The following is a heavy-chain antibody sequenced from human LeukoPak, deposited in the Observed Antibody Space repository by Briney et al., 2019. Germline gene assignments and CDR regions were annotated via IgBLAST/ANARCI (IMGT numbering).Heavy chain of an antibody. D-gene: IGHD6-13*01. Sequence: ASVKVSCKASGYTFTSYGISWVRQGPGQGLEWMGWISAYNGNTNYEQKLQGRVTMTTDKSTSTAYMELRSVRSDDTAVYYCARVEYSSSWYDYYYYYMDVWGKGTTVTVSS. CDR2: ISAYNGNT. J-gene: IGHJ6*03. CDR3: ARVEYSSSWYDYYYYYMDV. CDR1: GYTFTSYG. V-gene: IGHV1-18*01.